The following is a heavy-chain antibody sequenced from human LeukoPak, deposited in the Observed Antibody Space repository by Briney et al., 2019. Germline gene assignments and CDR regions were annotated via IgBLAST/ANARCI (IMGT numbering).Heavy chain of an antibody. V-gene: IGHV1-46*01. J-gene: IGHJ6*03. CDR3: ARSRGIVVVPAATYYYYMDV. CDR1: GYTYTSYY. CDR2: INPSGGST. Sequence: GASVKVSCKASGYTYTSYYMHWVRQAPGQGLEWMGIINPSGGSTNYAQKFQGRVTITADESTSTAYMELSSLRSEDTAVHYCARSRGIVVVPAATYYYYMDVWGKGTTVTVSS. D-gene: IGHD2-2*01.